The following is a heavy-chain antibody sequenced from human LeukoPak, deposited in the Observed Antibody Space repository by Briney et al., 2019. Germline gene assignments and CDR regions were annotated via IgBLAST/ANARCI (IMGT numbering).Heavy chain of an antibody. Sequence: SETLSLTCSVSGYSISSGYYWGWIRQPPGKGLEWIGIIYHSGNSYYNPSLKSRVTISVDTSKNQFSLKLSPVTAADTAVYYCARQTGSGLFILPGGQGTLVTVPS. J-gene: IGHJ4*02. CDR3: ARQTGSGLFILP. D-gene: IGHD3/OR15-3a*01. CDR2: IYHSGNS. V-gene: IGHV4-38-2*02. CDR1: GYSISSGYY.